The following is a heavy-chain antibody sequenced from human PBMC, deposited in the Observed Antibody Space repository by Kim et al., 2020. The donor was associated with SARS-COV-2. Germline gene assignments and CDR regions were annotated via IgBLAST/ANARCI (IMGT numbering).Heavy chain of an antibody. CDR2: IFPGDSNT. D-gene: IGHD2-21*02. CDR1: GYSFSNYW. Sequence: GESLKISCKASGYSFSNYWIGWVLQMPGKGLEWMGIIFPGDSNTRYSPSFQGQVTVSADKSISTSYLQWSSLRASDTAIYYCARVVYCGGDCYRNFDYWG. CDR3: ARVVYCGGDCYRNFDY. V-gene: IGHV5-51*01. J-gene: IGHJ4*01.